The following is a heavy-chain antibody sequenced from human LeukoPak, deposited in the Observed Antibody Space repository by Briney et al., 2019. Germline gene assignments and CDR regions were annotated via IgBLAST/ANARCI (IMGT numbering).Heavy chain of an antibody. CDR2: ISYDGSNK. CDR1: GFTFSSYA. V-gene: IGHV3-30-3*01. Sequence: GRSLRLSCAASGFTFSSYAMHWVRQAPGKGLEWVAVISYDGSNKYYADSVKGRFTISRDNSKNTLYLHMNSLRAEDTAVYYCARVGGMVRGVTMVGYFDYWGQGTLVTVSS. D-gene: IGHD3-10*01. CDR3: ARVGGMVRGVTMVGYFDY. J-gene: IGHJ4*02.